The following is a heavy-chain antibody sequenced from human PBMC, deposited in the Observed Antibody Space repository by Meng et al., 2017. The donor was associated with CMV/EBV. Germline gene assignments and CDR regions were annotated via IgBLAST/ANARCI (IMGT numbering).Heavy chain of an antibody. CDR3: ARWLAATPEWGFDY. D-gene: IGHD2-15*01. CDR1: GFTFGDYA. Sequence: GESLKISCTASGFTFGDYAMSWVRQAPGKGLEWVSVIYSGGSSTYYADSVKGRFTISRDNSKNTLYLQMNSLRAEDTAVYYCARWLAATPEWGFDYWGQGTLVTVSS. CDR2: IYSGGSST. V-gene: IGHV3-23*03. J-gene: IGHJ4*02.